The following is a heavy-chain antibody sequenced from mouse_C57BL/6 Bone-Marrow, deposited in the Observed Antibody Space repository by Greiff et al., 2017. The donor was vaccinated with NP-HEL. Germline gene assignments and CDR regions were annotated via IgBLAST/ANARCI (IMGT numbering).Heavy chain of an antibody. D-gene: IGHD2-4*01. J-gene: IGHJ3*01. CDR3: ARCYDYDGWFAY. Sequence: DVQLVESGGGLVKPGGSLKLSCAASGFTFSSYAMSWVRQTPEKRLEWVATISDGGSYTYYPDNVKGRFTISRDNAKNNLYLQMSHLKSEDTAMYYCARCYDYDGWFAYWGQGTLVTVSA. CDR1: GFTFSSYA. CDR2: ISDGGSYT. V-gene: IGHV5-4*01.